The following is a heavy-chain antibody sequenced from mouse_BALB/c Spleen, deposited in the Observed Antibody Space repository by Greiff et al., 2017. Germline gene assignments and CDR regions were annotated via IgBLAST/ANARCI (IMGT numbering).Heavy chain of an antibody. D-gene: IGHD1-1*01. CDR1: GYTFTSYW. CDR3: TRDGSSHEDYAMDY. Sequence: VQLQQPGAELVRPGASVKLSCKASGYTFTSYWINWVKQRPGQGLEWIGNIYPSDSYTNYNQKFKDKATLTVDKSSSTAYMQLSSPTSEDSAVYYCTRDGSSHEDYAMDYWGQGTSVTVSS. J-gene: IGHJ4*01. CDR2: IYPSDSYT. V-gene: IGHV1-69*02.